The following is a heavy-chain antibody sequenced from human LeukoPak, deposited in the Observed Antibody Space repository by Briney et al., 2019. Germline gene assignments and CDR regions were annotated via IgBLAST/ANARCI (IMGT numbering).Heavy chain of an antibody. CDR1: GGSISSYY. V-gene: IGHV4-59*08. J-gene: IGHJ5*02. D-gene: IGHD3-10*01. Sequence: SETLSLTCTVSGGSISSYYWSWIRQPPGKGLEWIGYIYYSGSTNYNPSLKSRVTISVDTSKNQFSLKLSSVTAADTAVYYCARCMVRGVTGFDPWGQGTLVTASS. CDR2: IYYSGST. CDR3: ARCMVRGVTGFDP.